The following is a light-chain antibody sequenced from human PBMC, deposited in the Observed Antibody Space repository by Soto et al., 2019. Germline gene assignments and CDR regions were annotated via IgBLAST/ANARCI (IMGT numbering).Light chain of an antibody. Sequence: DIQMTQSPSTLSASVGDRVTITCRASQNINTWLAWYQQKPGKAPKLLIYTASNLEGGVPSRFSGSGSGTEFTLTINSLQPDDFATYYCQQYNSAWTFGQGTGVELK. CDR3: QQYNSAWT. CDR2: TAS. V-gene: IGKV1-5*03. CDR1: QNINTW. J-gene: IGKJ1*01.